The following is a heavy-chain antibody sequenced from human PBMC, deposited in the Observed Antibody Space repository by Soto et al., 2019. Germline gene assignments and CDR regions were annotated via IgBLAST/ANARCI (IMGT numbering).Heavy chain of an antibody. Sequence: PGGSLSLSCAASGFTFSSYAMHWVRQAPGKGLEWVAVISYDGSNKYYADSVKGRFTISRDNSKNTLYLQMNSLRAEDTAVYYCARAGLGVVVPAAPPYYGMDVWGQGTTVTVSS. D-gene: IGHD2-2*01. CDR2: ISYDGSNK. CDR1: GFTFSSYA. V-gene: IGHV3-30-3*01. J-gene: IGHJ6*02. CDR3: ARAGLGVVVPAAPPYYGMDV.